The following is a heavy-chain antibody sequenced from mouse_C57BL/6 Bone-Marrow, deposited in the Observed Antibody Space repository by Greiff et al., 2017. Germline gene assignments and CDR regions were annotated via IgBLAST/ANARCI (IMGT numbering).Heavy chain of an antibody. CDR2: IDPSDSYT. D-gene: IGHD1-1*01. J-gene: IGHJ2*01. CDR1: GYTFTSYW. CDR3: ERSTVVATDY. V-gene: IGHV1-69*01. Sequence: QVQLQQPGAELVMPGASVKLSCKASGYTFTSYWMHWVKQRPGQGLEWIGEIDPSDSYTNYNQKFKGKSTLTVDKSSSTAYMQLSSLTSEDSAVYYCERSTVVATDYWGQGTTLTVSS.